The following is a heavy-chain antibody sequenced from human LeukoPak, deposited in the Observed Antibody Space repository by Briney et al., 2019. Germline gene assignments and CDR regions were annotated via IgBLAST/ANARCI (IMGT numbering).Heavy chain of an antibody. J-gene: IGHJ4*02. CDR1: GYTFTGYH. CDR3: ARSSSGSYRFDY. CDR2: INPNSGGT. Sequence: ASVKVSCKASGYTFTGYHMHWVRQAPGQGLEWMGWINPNSGGTNYAQKFQGRVTMTRDTSISTAYMELSRLRSDDTAVYYCARSSSGSYRFDYWGQGTLVTVSS. D-gene: IGHD1-26*01. V-gene: IGHV1-2*02.